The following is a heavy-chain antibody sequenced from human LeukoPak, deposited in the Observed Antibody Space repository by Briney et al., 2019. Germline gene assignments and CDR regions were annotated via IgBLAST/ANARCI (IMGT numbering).Heavy chain of an antibody. CDR3: APQGGLGELAQR. D-gene: IGHD3-10*01. J-gene: IGHJ4*02. Sequence: GGSLRLSCAASGFIFSTYAMSWVRQAPGKGLEWVSGISSSAHSTSYADSVKGRFTISRDNSKNTLYLQINSLRAEDTAVYYCAPQGGLGELAQRWGQGTLVTVSS. CDR2: ISSSAHST. CDR1: GFIFSTYA. V-gene: IGHV3-23*01.